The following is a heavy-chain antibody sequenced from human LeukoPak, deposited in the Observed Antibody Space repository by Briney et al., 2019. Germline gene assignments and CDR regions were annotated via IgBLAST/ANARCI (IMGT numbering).Heavy chain of an antibody. D-gene: IGHD1-26*01. Sequence: ASVKVSFKASGYTFTSYGISWVRQAPGQGLEWMGWISAYNGNTNYAQKLQGRVTMTTDTSTSTAYMELRSLRSDDTAVYYCARDPGVGATTGAFFDYWGLGTLVTVSS. J-gene: IGHJ4*02. CDR1: GYTFTSYG. CDR3: ARDPGVGATTGAFFDY. CDR2: ISAYNGNT. V-gene: IGHV1-18*01.